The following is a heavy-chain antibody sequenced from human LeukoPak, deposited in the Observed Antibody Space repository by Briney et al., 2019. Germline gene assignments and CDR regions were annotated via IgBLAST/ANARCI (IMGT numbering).Heavy chain of an antibody. V-gene: IGHV3-9*01. Sequence: GGSLRLSCAASGFTFDDYAMHWVRQAPGKGLEWVSGISRNSGSIGYADSVKGRFTISRDNAKNPLYLQMNSLRAEDTALYYCAKGYQLLSSPLDYWGQGTLVTVSS. J-gene: IGHJ4*02. CDR3: AKGYQLLSSPLDY. D-gene: IGHD2-2*01. CDR2: ISRNSGSI. CDR1: GFTFDDYA.